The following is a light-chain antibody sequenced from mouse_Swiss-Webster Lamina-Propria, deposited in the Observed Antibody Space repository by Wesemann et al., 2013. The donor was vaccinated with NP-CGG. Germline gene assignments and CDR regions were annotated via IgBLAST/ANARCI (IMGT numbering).Light chain of an antibody. V-gene: IGKV12-44*01. CDR1: ENIYSY. Sequence: DIQMTQSPASLSASVGETVTITCRASENIYSYLAWYQQKQGKSPQLLVYNAKTLAEGVPSRFSGSGSGTQFSLKINSLQPEDFGSYYCQHFWGTPWTFGGGTKLEIK. CDR3: QHFWGTPWT. J-gene: IGKJ1*01. CDR2: NAK.